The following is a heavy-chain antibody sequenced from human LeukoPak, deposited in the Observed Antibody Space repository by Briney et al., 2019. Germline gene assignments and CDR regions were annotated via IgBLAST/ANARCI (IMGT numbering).Heavy chain of an antibody. V-gene: IGHV3-23*01. CDR2: ISFSDGST. CDR3: ASRPPGY. CDR1: GFTFDDYT. Sequence: GGSLRLSCAASGFTFDDYTMHWVRQAPGKGLEWVSGISFSDGSTYYADSVKGRFTISRDNSKNTLYLQMNSLRAEDTALYYCASRPPGYWGQGTLVTVSS. J-gene: IGHJ4*02. D-gene: IGHD1-14*01.